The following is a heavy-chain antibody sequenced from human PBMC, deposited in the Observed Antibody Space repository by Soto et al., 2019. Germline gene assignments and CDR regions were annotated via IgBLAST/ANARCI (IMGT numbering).Heavy chain of an antibody. Sequence: ASVKVSCKASGYTFTSYGISWVRQAPGQGLEWMGWISAYNGNTNYAQKLQGRVTMTTDTSTSTAYMELRSLRSDDTAVYYCERSGETENSGSSPVAFDIWGQGTMVTVSS. CDR1: GYTFTSYG. J-gene: IGHJ3*02. CDR3: ERSGETENSGSSPVAFDI. D-gene: IGHD1-26*01. V-gene: IGHV1-18*01. CDR2: ISAYNGNT.